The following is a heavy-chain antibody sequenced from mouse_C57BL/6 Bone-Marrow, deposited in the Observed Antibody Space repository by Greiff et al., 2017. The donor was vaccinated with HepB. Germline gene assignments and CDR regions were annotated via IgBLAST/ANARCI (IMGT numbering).Heavy chain of an antibody. CDR1: GFNIKNTY. V-gene: IGHV14-3*01. Sequence: VQLQQSVAELVRPGASVKLSCTASGFNIKNTYMHWVKQRPEQGLEWIGRIDPANGNTKYAPQFQGKATITADTSSTTAYLLLSSLTSEDTAIYSCDRDYYDGGACGGRGPVVTVSA. D-gene: IGHD1-1*01. J-gene: IGHJ3*01. CDR3: DRDYYDGGAC. CDR2: IDPANGNT.